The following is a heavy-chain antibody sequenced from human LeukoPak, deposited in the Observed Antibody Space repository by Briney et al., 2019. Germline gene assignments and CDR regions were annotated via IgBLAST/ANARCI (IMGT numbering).Heavy chain of an antibody. CDR3: ARPYYYDSRIDP. D-gene: IGHD3-22*01. Sequence: SQTLSLTCTVSGGSISSGDYYWSWIRQPPGKGLEWIAYAYYSGSTYYNPSLKSRVTMSADTSKNQLSLKLSSVTAADTAVYYCARPYYYDSRIDPWGQGILVTVSS. J-gene: IGHJ5*02. CDR2: AYYSGST. V-gene: IGHV4-30-4*01. CDR1: GGSISSGDYY.